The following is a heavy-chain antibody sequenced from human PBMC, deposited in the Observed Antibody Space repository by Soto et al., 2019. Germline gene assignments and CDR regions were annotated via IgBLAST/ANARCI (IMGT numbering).Heavy chain of an antibody. J-gene: IGHJ3*02. CDR1: GGSVSSGSYY. V-gene: IGHV4-61*01. CDR2: IYYSGST. D-gene: IGHD6-19*01. Sequence: QVQLQESGPGLVKPSETLSLTCTVSGGSVSSGSYYWSCLRQPPGKGLDWIGYIYYSGSTNYNPSLESRVTISVHPSKNQFSLKLSSVTAEDTAVYYCARAKAVAGNDAFDIWGQGTMVTVSS. CDR3: ARAKAVAGNDAFDI.